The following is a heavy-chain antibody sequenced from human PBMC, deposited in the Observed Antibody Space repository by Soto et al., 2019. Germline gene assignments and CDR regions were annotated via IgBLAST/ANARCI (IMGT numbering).Heavy chain of an antibody. J-gene: IGHJ6*04. Sequence: QVQLVQSGAEVKKPGSSVKVSCKASGGTFSSYAISWVRQAPGQGLEWMGGIIPIFGTANYAQKFQGRVTITADESTSTAYMELSSLRSEDTAVDYCAKKPYCGGDCYPNYYYGMDLWGKGTRSPSPQ. CDR3: AKKPYCGGDCYPNYYYGMDL. D-gene: IGHD2-21*02. CDR1: GGTFSSYA. V-gene: IGHV1-69*12. CDR2: IIPIFGTA.